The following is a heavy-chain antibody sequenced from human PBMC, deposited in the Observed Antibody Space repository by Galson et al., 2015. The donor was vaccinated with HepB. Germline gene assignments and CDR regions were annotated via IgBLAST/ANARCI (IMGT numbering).Heavy chain of an antibody. J-gene: IGHJ3*02. CDR1: GDSVSSNSAA. D-gene: IGHD6-19*01. Sequence: CAISGDSVSSNSAAWNWIRQSPSRGLEWLGRTYYRSKGYNDYAVSVKSRITINPDTSKNQFSLQLNSVTPEDTAVYYCARAPLIAVAGTWVDAFDIWGQGTMVTVSS. CDR3: ARAPLIAVAGTWVDAFDI. V-gene: IGHV6-1*01. CDR2: TYYRSKGYN.